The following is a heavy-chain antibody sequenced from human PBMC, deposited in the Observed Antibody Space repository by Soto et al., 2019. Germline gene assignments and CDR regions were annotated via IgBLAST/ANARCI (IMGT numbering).Heavy chain of an antibody. D-gene: IGHD5-12*01. V-gene: IGHV1-18*01. CDR2: INTYNGMT. CDR3: AKSPRGEMATD. Sequence: QVQLVQSGGEVKKPGASVTVSCKASGDTFINYHITWVRQAPGQGLEWMAWINTYNGMTDYAQRCQGRVTLTRDTSTSTAYMELRNLGSDDTAVYFCAKSPRGEMATDWGQGPLVTVSS. J-gene: IGHJ4*02. CDR1: GDTFINYH.